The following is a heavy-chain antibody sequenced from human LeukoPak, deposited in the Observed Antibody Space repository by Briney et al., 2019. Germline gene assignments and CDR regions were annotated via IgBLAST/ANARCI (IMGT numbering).Heavy chain of an antibody. V-gene: IGHV1-3*01. Sequence: ASVKVSCKASGYTFTSYAMHWVRQAPGQRLEWMGWINAGNGNTKYSQKFQGRVTITRDTSASTAYMELSSLRSDDTAVYYCARGGPKSLIAVATFWGQGTLVTVSS. J-gene: IGHJ4*02. CDR1: GYTFTSYA. CDR2: INAGNGNT. D-gene: IGHD6-19*01. CDR3: ARGGPKSLIAVATF.